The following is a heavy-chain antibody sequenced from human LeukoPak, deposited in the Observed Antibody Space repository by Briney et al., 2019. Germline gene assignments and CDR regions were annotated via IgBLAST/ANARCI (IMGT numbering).Heavy chain of an antibody. CDR2: ISYDGSNK. D-gene: IGHD1-1*01. V-gene: IGHV3-30*18. CDR1: GFTFSSYG. Sequence: GRSLRLSCAASGFTFSSYGMGSVRQAPGKGLEWVAVISYDGSNKYYADSVQGRFTLSRDNSMTTLYLQMNSLRAEETAVYYSAKDFGTGPRRVADYWGQGTLVTVSS. J-gene: IGHJ4*02. CDR3: AKDFGTGPRRVADY.